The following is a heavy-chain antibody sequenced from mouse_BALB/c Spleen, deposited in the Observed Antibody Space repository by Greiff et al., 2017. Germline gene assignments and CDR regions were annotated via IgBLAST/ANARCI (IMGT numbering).Heavy chain of an antibody. CDR2: IWGDGST. V-gene: IGHV2-6-7*01. D-gene: IGHD2-3*01. J-gene: IGHJ4*01. CDR1: GFSLTGYG. CDR3: ARDRGYYDYAMDY. Sequence: VKLMESGPGLVAPSQSLSITCTVSGFSLTGYGVNWVRQPQGKGLEWLGMIWGDGSTDYNSALKSRLSISKDNSKSQVFLKMNSLQTDDTARYYCARDRGYYDYAMDYWGQGTSVTVSS.